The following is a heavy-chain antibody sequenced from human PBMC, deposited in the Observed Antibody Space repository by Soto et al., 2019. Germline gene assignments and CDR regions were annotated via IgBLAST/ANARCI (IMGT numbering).Heavy chain of an antibody. D-gene: IGHD2-2*01. CDR1: GFPFSSYA. Sequence: GGSLRLSCAASGFPFSSYAMSWVRQAPGKGLEWVSAISGSGGSTYYADSVKGRFTISRDNSKNTLYLQMNSLRAEDTAVYYCAKDLLNCSSTSCYGFWDYYYGMGVWGQGTTVTVSS. J-gene: IGHJ6*02. CDR3: AKDLLNCSSTSCYGFWDYYYGMGV. V-gene: IGHV3-23*01. CDR2: ISGSGGST.